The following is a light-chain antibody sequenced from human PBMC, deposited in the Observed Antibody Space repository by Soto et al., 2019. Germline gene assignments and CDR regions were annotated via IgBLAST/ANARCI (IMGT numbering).Light chain of an antibody. J-gene: IGLJ3*02. CDR2: EVS. CDR3: YSYRGSNAWV. CDR1: SSDVGAYNF. Sequence: QSVLTQPASVSGSPGQSITISCTGTSSDVGAYNFVSWYQHHPGTAPNLRIYEVSNRPSGASNRFSGSKSGNTASLTISGLQTEDEADYYCYSYRGSNAWVFGGGTKVTVL. V-gene: IGLV2-14*01.